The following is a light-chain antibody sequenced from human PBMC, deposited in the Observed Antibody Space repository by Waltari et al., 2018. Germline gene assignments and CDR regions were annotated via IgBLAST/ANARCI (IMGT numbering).Light chain of an antibody. CDR2: DVT. V-gene: IGLV2-11*01. CDR3: CSYAGAYTWV. CDR1: TGNVGGYNF. Sequence: QSALTQPRSVSGSPGQSVTISCTGTTGNVGGYNFVSWYQQHPGKAPKLIISDVTKRPSGVPDRFSCSKSGSTASLTISGLQDEDDADYYCCSYAGAYTWVFGGGTRVTVL. J-gene: IGLJ3*02.